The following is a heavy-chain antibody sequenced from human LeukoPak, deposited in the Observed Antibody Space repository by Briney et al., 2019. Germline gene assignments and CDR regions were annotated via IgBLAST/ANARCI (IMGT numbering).Heavy chain of an antibody. Sequence: GGSLRLSCAASGFTFSSYAMHWVRQAPGKGLEWVAVISYDGSNKYYADSVKGRFTISRDNSKNTLYLQMNSLRAEDTAVYYCALIAVAGTYFDYWGQGTLVTVSS. V-gene: IGHV3-30-3*01. J-gene: IGHJ4*02. D-gene: IGHD6-19*01. CDR2: ISYDGSNK. CDR3: ALIAVAGTYFDY. CDR1: GFTFSSYA.